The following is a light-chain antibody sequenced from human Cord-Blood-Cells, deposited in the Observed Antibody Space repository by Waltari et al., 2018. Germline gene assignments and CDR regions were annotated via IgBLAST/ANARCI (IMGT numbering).Light chain of an antibody. CDR1: SSDVGSYNL. V-gene: IGLV2-23*02. CDR2: EVS. Sequence: QPASVSGSPGQSITISCTGTSSDVGSYNLVSWYQQHPGKAPKLMIYEVSKRPSGVSNRFSGSKSGNTASLTISGLQAEDEADYYCCSYAGSSTFVFGTGTKVTVL. CDR3: CSYAGSSTFV. J-gene: IGLJ1*01.